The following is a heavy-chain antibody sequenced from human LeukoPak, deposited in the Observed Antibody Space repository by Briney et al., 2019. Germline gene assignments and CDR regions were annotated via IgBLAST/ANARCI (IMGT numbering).Heavy chain of an antibody. Sequence: GRSLRLSCAASGFIFSHYGMHWVRQAPGKGLEWAAVIWSDGSNRFYAGSVKGRFTISRDNSQNTVFLQMNSLRVEDTAMYYCARDAQRGFDYSNSLEYWGHGTLVTVSS. CDR1: GFIFSHYG. V-gene: IGHV3-33*01. CDR3: ARDAQRGFDYSNSLEY. D-gene: IGHD4-11*01. CDR2: IWSDGSNR. J-gene: IGHJ1*01.